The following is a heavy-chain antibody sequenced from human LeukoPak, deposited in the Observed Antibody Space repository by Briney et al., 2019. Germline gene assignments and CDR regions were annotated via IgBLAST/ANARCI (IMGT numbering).Heavy chain of an antibody. CDR2: IWYDGSNK. D-gene: IGHD3-22*01. CDR3: ARAPPPSGYYDSSGYSDYFDY. CDR1: GFTFSSYG. J-gene: IGHJ4*02. Sequence: GGSLRLSCAASGFTFSSYGMHWVRQAPGKGLEWVAVIWYDGSNKYYADSVKGRFTISRDNAKNSLYLQMNSLRAEDTAVYYCARAPPPSGYYDSSGYSDYFDYWGQGTLVTVSS. V-gene: IGHV3-33*01.